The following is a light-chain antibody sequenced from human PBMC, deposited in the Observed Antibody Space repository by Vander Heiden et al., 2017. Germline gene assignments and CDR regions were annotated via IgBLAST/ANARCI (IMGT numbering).Light chain of an antibody. CDR2: RDD. CDR1: RSDIGSKS. J-gene: IGLJ2*01. CDR3: ETWDDSLNDVG. Sequence: QSVLTQPPSASGTPGQRVTISCSGSRSDIGSKSVDWYQQFPGTAPKLRIYRDDQRPSGVPGRFSGSKSGSSASRAISGLQSEDEAEYYGETWDDSLNDVGFGGGTKLTVL. V-gene: IGLV1-44*01.